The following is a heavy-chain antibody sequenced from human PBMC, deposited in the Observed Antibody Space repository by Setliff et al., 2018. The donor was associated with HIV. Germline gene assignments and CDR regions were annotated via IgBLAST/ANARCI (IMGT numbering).Heavy chain of an antibody. D-gene: IGHD6-19*01. CDR2: VSNKGDT. Sequence: ASVKVSCKTSGYMFSSYGISWVRQAPGQGLEWMGWVSNKGDTNYVQKLQDRLTITTDTSASTAYLELRDLRSEDTAVYYCARDPRYSSVWFRNGGVDYWGQGTLVTVSS. CDR1: GYMFSSYG. CDR3: ARDPRYSSVWFRNGGVDY. V-gene: IGHV1-18*01. J-gene: IGHJ4*02.